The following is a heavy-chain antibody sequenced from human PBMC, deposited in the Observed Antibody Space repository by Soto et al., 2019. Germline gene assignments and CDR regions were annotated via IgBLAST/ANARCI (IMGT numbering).Heavy chain of an antibody. J-gene: IGHJ4*02. V-gene: IGHV3-23*01. Sequence: GGSLRLSCAASGFTFSSYAMSWVRQAPGKGLEWVSAISGSGGSTYYADSVMGRFTISRDNSKNTLYLQMNSLRAEDTAVYYCAKDQIRAVAGTSSYYFDYWGQGTLVTVSS. CDR3: AKDQIRAVAGTSSYYFDY. D-gene: IGHD6-19*01. CDR2: ISGSGGST. CDR1: GFTFSSYA.